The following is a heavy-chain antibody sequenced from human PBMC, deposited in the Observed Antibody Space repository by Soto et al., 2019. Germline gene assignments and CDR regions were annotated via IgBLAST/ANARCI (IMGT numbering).Heavy chain of an antibody. J-gene: IGHJ6*02. CDR2: VYSTGGT. Sequence: QVPLQQSGPGLVKPSETLSLTCSVSSGPSSSHNWGWIRQPPGRGLEWIGYVYSTGGTSYNPSLKSRVTISADTSTNHISLTLTSVTAADTAVYYCVRQGIGNLHGLVDVWGQGTTVRVSS. V-gene: IGHV4-59*08. CDR3: VRQGIGNLHGLVDV. CDR1: SGPSSSHN. D-gene: IGHD1-1*01.